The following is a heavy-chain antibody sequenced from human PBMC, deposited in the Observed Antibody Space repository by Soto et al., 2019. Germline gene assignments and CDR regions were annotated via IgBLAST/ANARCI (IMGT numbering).Heavy chain of an antibody. V-gene: IGHV4-34*01. J-gene: IGHJ2*01. CDR1: GGSFSGYY. CDR2: INHSGST. D-gene: IGHD2-21*02. CDR3: ARVDVTTTWYFDL. Sequence: PSETLSLTCAVYGGSFSGYYWSWIRQPPGKGLELIGEINHSGSTNYNPSLKSRVTISVDTSKNQFSLKLSSVTSADTAVYYCARVDVTTTWYFDLWGRGTLVTVSS.